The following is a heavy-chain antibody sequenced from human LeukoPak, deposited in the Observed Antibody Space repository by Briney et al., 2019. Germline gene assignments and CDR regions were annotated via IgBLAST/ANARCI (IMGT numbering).Heavy chain of an antibody. D-gene: IGHD4-17*01. CDR3: AGAYGVPVPFDY. Sequence: GGSLRLSCAASGFISSSYWMHWVRQPPGKGLGYIACINTDGFSTNYADSVKGRFTISRDNAKNTLYLQMNSLRAEDTAVYYCAGAYGVPVPFDYWGQGTLVTVSS. V-gene: IGHV3-74*01. CDR1: GFISSSYW. J-gene: IGHJ4*02. CDR2: INTDGFST.